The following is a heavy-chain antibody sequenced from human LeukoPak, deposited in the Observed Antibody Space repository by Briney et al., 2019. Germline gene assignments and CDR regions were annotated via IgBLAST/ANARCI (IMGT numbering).Heavy chain of an antibody. CDR1: GFTFSSYS. D-gene: IGHD4-17*01. CDR3: AKDRGTTVTTTGS. J-gene: IGHJ5*02. V-gene: IGHV3-48*01. Sequence: PGGSLRLSCAASGFTFSSYSMNWVRQAPGKGLEWVSYISSSSSTIYYADSVKGRFTISRDNSKNTLYLQMNSLRVEDTAIYYCAKDRGTTVTTTGSWGQGTLVTVSS. CDR2: ISSSSSTI.